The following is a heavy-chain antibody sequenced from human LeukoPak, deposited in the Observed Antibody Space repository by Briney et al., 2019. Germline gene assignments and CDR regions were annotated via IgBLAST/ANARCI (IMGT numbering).Heavy chain of an antibody. CDR2: IYISGTT. Sequence: SETLSLTCTVSGGSISSYYWSWIRQPPGKGLEWIGRIYISGTTNYNSSLKSRITMSLDTSKNQLSLKLSSATAADTAVYYCARDEAGSGYIDYWGQGTLVTVSS. CDR1: GGSISSYY. J-gene: IGHJ4*01. V-gene: IGHV4-4*07. D-gene: IGHD3-22*01. CDR3: ARDEAGSGYIDY.